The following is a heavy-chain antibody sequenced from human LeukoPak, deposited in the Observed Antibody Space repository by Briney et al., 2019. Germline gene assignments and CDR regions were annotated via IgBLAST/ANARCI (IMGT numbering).Heavy chain of an antibody. CDR1: GGSISSYY. CDR3: ARDNREQLWLWHY. D-gene: IGHD5-18*01. V-gene: IGHV4-59*12. CDR2: IYYSGST. J-gene: IGHJ4*02. Sequence: PSETLSLTCTVSGGSISSYYWSWIRQPPGKGLEWIGYIYYSGSTNYNPSLKSRVTISVDTSKNQFSLKLSSVTAADTAVYYCARDNREQLWLWHYWGQGTLVTVSS.